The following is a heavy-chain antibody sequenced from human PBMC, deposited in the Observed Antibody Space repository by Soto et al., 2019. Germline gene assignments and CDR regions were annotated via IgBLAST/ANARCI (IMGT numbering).Heavy chain of an antibody. V-gene: IGHV3-15*01. Sequence: GESLRLSCAASGITFSNVRITWVPPAPGKMLEWVGRIKSNADGGTTDFAAPVKGRFTISRDDSKNTLYLQMNSLKTEDTAVYYCSTGVAAALYNFDYSGQGTLVTVSS. CDR1: GITFSNVR. CDR3: STGVAAALYNFDY. CDR2: IKSNADGGTT. J-gene: IGHJ4*02. D-gene: IGHD6-13*01.